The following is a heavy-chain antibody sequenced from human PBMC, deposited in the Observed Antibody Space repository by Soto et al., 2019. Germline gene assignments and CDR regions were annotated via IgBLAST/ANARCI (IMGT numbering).Heavy chain of an antibody. D-gene: IGHD2-2*01. V-gene: IGHV1-69*01. J-gene: IGHJ6*02. CDR2: IIPIFGIL. Sequence: QVQLVQSGAEVKKPGSSVKVSCKASGGTFSSYAITWVRQAPGQGLEWMGGIIPIFGILNYAQKFQGRVTLPADESTTTVYMELSSVKSEDTAVYYCAGTNVCSSTSCPPNSDYYYGMDVWGQGPTVTVSS. CDR1: GGTFSSYA. CDR3: AGTNVCSSTSCPPNSDYYYGMDV.